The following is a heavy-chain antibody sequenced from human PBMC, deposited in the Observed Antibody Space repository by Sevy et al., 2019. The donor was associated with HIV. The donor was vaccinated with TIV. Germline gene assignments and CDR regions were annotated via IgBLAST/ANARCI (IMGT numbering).Heavy chain of an antibody. CDR2: ASRTGST. CDR3: ARSISSVVSRPVGLFFLLYSSWFDP. CDR1: GGSFSDNY. Sequence: SETLSLTCAVYGGSFSDNYWTWIRQTPGRGLEWIGEASRTGSTNYNPSLRSRVTISLDTSTNQFSLKLTSMTAADAAVYYCARSISSVVSRPVGLFFLLYSSWFDPWGQGILVTVSS. V-gene: IGHV4-34*01. D-gene: IGHD2-15*01. J-gene: IGHJ5*02.